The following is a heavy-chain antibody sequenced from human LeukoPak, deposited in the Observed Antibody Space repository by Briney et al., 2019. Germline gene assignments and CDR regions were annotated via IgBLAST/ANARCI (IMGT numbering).Heavy chain of an antibody. CDR3: AKVRSCSSTSCYATYFDY. CDR1: GFIFSNYY. CDR2: INGTGTST. D-gene: IGHD2-2*01. Sequence: GGSLRLSCAASGFIFSNYYMSWVRQAPGKGLEWVSAINGTGTSTYYADSVKGRFTISRDNSKSMLYLQMNSLRAEDTALYYCAKVRSCSSTSCYATYFDYWGQGTLVTVSS. J-gene: IGHJ4*02. V-gene: IGHV3-23*01.